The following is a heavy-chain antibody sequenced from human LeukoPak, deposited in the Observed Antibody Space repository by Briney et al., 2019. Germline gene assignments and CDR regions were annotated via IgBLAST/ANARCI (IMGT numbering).Heavy chain of an antibody. CDR1: GGTFSTHA. CDR3: ASIHDYGDLGWFDP. CDR2: IIPLLGIA. J-gene: IGHJ5*02. D-gene: IGHD4-17*01. Sequence: SVKVSCKASGGTFSTHAINWVRQAPGQGLEWMGRIIPLLGIANYAQKFRDKVTITADKSTSTAYMELSSLRSEDTAVYYCASIHDYGDLGWFDPWGQGTLVTVSS. V-gene: IGHV1-69*04.